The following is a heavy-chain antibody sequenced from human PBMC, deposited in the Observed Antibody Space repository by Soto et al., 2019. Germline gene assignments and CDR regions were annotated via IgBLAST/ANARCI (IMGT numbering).Heavy chain of an antibody. CDR2: MNPNSGNT. J-gene: IGHJ4*02. CDR1: GYTFTSYD. CDR3: ARDKFVVVPAAPDY. Sequence: ASVKVSCKASGYTFTSYDINWVRQATGQGLEWMGWMNPNSGNTGYAQKFQGRVTMTRNTSISTAYMELSSLRSEDTAVYYCARDKFVVVPAAPDYWGQGTLVTVSS. V-gene: IGHV1-8*01. D-gene: IGHD2-2*01.